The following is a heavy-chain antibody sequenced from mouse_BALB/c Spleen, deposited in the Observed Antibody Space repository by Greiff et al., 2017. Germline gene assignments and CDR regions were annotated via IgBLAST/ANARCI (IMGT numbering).Heavy chain of an antibody. V-gene: IGHV1-15*01. Sequence: QVQLQQSGAELVRPGASVTLSCKASGYTFTDYEMHWVKQTPVHGLEWIGAIDPETGGTAYNQKFKGKATLTADKSSSTAYMELRSLTSEDSAVYYCTSFYYDYDGGYWYFAVWGAGTTVTVSS. CDR3: TSFYYDYDGGYWYFAV. D-gene: IGHD2-4*01. CDR2: IDPETGGT. CDR1: GYTFTDYE. J-gene: IGHJ1*01.